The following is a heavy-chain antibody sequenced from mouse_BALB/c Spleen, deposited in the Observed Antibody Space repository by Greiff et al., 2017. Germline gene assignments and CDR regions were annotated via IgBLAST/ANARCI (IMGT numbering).Heavy chain of an antibody. CDR1: GFTFSSYA. J-gene: IGHJ1*01. D-gene: IGHD1-1*01. V-gene: IGHV5-6-5*01. Sequence: EVQVVESGGGLVKPGGSLKLSCAASGFTFSSYAMSWVRQTPEKRLEWVASISSGGSTYYPDSVKGRFTISRDNARNILYLQMSSLRSEDTAMYYCARGRNYYGAYWYFDVWGAGTTVTVSS. CDR3: ARGRNYYGAYWYFDV. CDR2: ISSGGST.